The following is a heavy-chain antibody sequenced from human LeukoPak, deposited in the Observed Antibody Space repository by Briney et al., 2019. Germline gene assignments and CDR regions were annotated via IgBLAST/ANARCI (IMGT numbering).Heavy chain of an antibody. Sequence: AGGSLRLSCAASGFTFSTYVMSWVRQAPGKGLEWVSDISGSGANTYYAGSVKGRFTISRDNSKNTLYLQMNSLRAEDTAVYYCARDGVRGVYTFDYWGQGTLVTVSS. V-gene: IGHV3-23*01. CDR2: ISGSGANT. J-gene: IGHJ4*02. CDR3: ARDGVRGVYTFDY. CDR1: GFTFSTYV. D-gene: IGHD3-10*01.